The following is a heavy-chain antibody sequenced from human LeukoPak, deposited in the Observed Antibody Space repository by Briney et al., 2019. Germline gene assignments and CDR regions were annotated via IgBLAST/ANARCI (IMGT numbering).Heavy chain of an antibody. V-gene: IGHV4-38-2*01. CDR2: MYHSGSA. D-gene: IGHD1-26*01. J-gene: IGHJ4*02. Sequence: SETLSLTCAVSGYSISSGYYWGWIRQPPGKGLEWIGYMYHSGSAYYNPSLRSRVTISLDTSQNQFSLKLSSLTAADTAVYYCARGRKWEPANEYYFDYWGQGTLVTVSS. CDR1: GYSISSGYY. CDR3: ARGRKWEPANEYYFDY.